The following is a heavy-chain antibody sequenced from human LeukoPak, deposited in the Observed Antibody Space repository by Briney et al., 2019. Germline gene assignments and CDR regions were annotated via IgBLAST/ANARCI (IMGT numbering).Heavy chain of an antibody. V-gene: IGHV3-23*01. CDR3: AKEDLYYGMDV. Sequence: GGPLRLSCAASGFTFSGYAMSWVRQAPGKGLEWVSAISDSGGSTYYPDSVKGRFTISRDNSRNTLYLQSNSLRAEDTAVYYCAKEDLYYGMDVWGKGTTVTVSS. CDR1: GFTFSGYA. J-gene: IGHJ6*04. CDR2: ISDSGGST.